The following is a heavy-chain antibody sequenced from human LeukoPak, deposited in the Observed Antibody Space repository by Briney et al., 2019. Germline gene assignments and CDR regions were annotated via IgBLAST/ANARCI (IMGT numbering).Heavy chain of an antibody. V-gene: IGHV4-34*01. CDR2: INHSGST. D-gene: IGHD5-24*01. Sequence: SETLSLTCAVYGGSFSGYYWSWIRQPPGKGLEWIGEINHSGSTNYNPSLKSRVTISVDTSKNQFSLKLSSVTAADTVVYYCARGFRRDGYDWGQGTLVTVSS. CDR3: ARGFRRDGYD. J-gene: IGHJ4*02. CDR1: GGSFSGYY.